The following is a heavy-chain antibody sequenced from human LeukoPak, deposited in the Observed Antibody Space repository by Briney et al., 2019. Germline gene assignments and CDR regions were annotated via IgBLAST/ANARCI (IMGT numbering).Heavy chain of an antibody. J-gene: IGHJ4*02. V-gene: IGHV3-20*04. D-gene: IGHD4-17*01. CDR2: INWDGGGK. CDR3: ARLVDVNEYGYVDY. CDR1: GFMFDGHG. Sequence: GGSLRLSCVATGFMFDGHGMTWMRQVPGKWLEWVSAINWDGGGKDYADSVNGRFTISRDNAKNSLYLQMNSLRAEDTALYYCARLVDVNEYGYVDYWGQGTLVTVSS.